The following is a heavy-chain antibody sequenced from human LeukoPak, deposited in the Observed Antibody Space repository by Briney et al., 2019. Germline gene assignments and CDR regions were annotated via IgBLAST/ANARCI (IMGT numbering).Heavy chain of an antibody. Sequence: GGSLRLSCAASGFTFSSYWMHWVCQAPGKGLVWVSRINSDGSSTSYADSVKGRFTISRDNAKNTLYLQMNSLRAEDTAVYYCARPSEATTYYFDYWGQGTLVTVSS. CDR1: GFTFSSYW. J-gene: IGHJ4*02. CDR3: ARPSEATTYYFDY. CDR2: INSDGSST. V-gene: IGHV3-74*01. D-gene: IGHD5-12*01.